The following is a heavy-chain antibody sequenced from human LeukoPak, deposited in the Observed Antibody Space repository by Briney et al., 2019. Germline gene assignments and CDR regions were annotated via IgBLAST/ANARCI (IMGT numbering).Heavy chain of an antibody. CDR3: ARLVVPEAFDFAS. Sequence: SETLSLTCSVSSGSITTYYWSWIRQPPGKEPEWIGYIHHRGSANYNPSLKSRVTLSIDTSKDQFFLRLTSVAAADTAVYYCARLVVPEAFDFASWGQGTLVTVSS. D-gene: IGHD2-2*01. CDR2: IHHRGSA. CDR1: SGSITTYY. V-gene: IGHV4-59*08. J-gene: IGHJ4*02.